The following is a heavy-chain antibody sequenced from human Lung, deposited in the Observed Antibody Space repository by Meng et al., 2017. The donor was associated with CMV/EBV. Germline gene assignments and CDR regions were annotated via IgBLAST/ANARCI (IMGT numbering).Heavy chain of an antibody. V-gene: IGHV3-21*01. Sequence: GGSXRLCCAASGFTFSSYSMNWVRKAPGKGLEWVSSISSNSSYRYYADSVKGRFTVSRDNAKNSLYLQMNSLRAEDTAVYYCARDLRNPPTSFGGVRTHVRYFDSWXQGTLVTVSS. CDR2: ISSNSSYR. CDR3: ARDLRNPPTSFGGVRTHVRYFDS. D-gene: IGHD3-3*01. CDR1: GFTFSSYS. J-gene: IGHJ4*02.